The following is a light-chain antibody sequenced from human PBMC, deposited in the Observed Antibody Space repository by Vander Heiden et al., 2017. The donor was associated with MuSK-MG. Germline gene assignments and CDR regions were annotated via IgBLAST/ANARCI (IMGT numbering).Light chain of an antibody. J-gene: IGLJ2*01. V-gene: IGLV2-14*01. CDR3: SSYTSSSTRVV. CDR2: DVS. CDR1: SSDVGVYNY. Sequence: QSALTQPASVSGSPGQAFTISCTATSSDVGVYNYVSWYHQHPGKAPKLMIYDVSSRPSGVSNRFSGSKYGNTASLTISGLQAEDEADYYCSSYTSSSTRVVFGGGTKLTVL.